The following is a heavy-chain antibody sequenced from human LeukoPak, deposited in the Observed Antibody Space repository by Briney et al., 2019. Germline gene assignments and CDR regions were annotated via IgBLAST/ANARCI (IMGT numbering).Heavy chain of an antibody. Sequence: SETLSLTCAVSGGSISSSNWWSWVRQPPGKGLEWIGEIYHSGSTNYNPSLKSRVTISVDKSKNQFSLKLSSVTAADTAVYYCARDRGYCSSTSCYNYFDYWAREPWSPSPQ. CDR2: IYHSGST. CDR1: GGSISSSNW. J-gene: IGHJ4*02. CDR3: ARDRGYCSSTSCYNYFDY. D-gene: IGHD2-2*02. V-gene: IGHV4-4*02.